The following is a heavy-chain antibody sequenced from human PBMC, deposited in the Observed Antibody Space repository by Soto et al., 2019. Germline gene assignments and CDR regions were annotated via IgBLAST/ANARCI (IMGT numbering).Heavy chain of an antibody. CDR3: ARRRFLEWLYRYYYYGMDV. CDR2: IYYSDST. V-gene: IGHV4-39*01. J-gene: IGHJ6*02. D-gene: IGHD3-3*01. CDR1: GGCMNSSSYS. Sequence: SETLPVRSTVSGGCMNSSSYSWGWIRQPPGRGLEWIGSIYYSDSTYYNPSLKSRVTISVDTSKTQFSLKLSSVTAPDTAVYYCARRRFLEWLYRYYYYGMDVWGQGTTVTVSS.